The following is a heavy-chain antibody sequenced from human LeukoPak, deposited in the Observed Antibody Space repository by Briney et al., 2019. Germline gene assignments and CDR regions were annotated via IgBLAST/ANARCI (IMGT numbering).Heavy chain of an antibody. CDR2: ISGSGGST. D-gene: IGHD6-19*01. CDR3: ARDGSSGWSLGYFDY. CDR1: GFTFSSYA. Sequence: GGSLRLSCAASGFTFSSYAMSWVRQAPGKGLEWVSGISGSGGSTYYADSVEGRFTISRDNSKNTLYLQMNSLRAEDTAVYYCARDGSSGWSLGYFDYWGQGTLVTVSS. J-gene: IGHJ4*02. V-gene: IGHV3-23*01.